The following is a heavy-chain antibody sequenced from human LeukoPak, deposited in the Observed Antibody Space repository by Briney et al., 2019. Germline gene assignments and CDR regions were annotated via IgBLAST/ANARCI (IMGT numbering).Heavy chain of an antibody. V-gene: IGHV4-59*01. Sequence: SETLSLTCTVSGGSISSYYWSWIRRPPGKGLEWIGYIYYSGSTNYNPSLKSRVTISVDTSKNQFSLKLSSVTAADTAVYYCARVGSYDSSGYYSYFDYWGQGTLVTVSS. CDR1: GGSISSYY. CDR3: ARVGSYDSSGYYSYFDY. J-gene: IGHJ4*02. D-gene: IGHD3-22*01. CDR2: IYYSGST.